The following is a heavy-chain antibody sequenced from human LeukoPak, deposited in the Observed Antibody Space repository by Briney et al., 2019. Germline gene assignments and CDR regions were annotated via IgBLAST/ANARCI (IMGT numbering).Heavy chain of an antibody. CDR2: IYYIGST. CDR1: GGSISSYY. D-gene: IGHD3-22*01. J-gene: IGHJ4*02. Sequence: SETLSLTCSVSGGSISSYYWSWIRQPPGKGLEWIGYIYYIGSTNYNPSLKSRVTISVDRSKNQFSLKLSSVTAADTAVYYCVRLGGYSYYYDSSGYRLGELDYWGQGTLVTVSS. V-gene: IGHV4-59*01. CDR3: VRLGGYSYYYDSSGYRLGELDY.